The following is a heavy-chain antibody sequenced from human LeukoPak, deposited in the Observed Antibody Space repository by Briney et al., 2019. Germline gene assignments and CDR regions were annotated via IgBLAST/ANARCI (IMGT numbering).Heavy chain of an antibody. V-gene: IGHV4-59*01. CDR3: ARDSGHYDILTGYYSPEYFQH. CDR2: LYYSGNT. J-gene: IGHJ1*01. Sequence: SETLSLTCSVSGGSITSYYWNWIRQPPGKGLEWIGYLYYSGNTNYNPSLKSRVTISVDTSKNQFSLHLSSVTAADTAVYYCARDSGHYDILTGYYSPEYFQHWGQGTLVTVSS. D-gene: IGHD3-9*01. CDR1: GGSITSYY.